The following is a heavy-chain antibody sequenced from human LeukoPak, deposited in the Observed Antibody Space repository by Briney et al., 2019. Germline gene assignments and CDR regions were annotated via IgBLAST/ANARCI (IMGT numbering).Heavy chain of an antibody. CDR1: GGSISSYY. CDR2: IYHSGST. Sequence: SETLSPTCTVSGGSISSYYWNWIRQPPGKGLEWIGYIYHSGSTNYNPSLKSRVTISVDTSKNQFSLKLRSVTAADTAVYYCARSSGYYYYYFDYWGQGTLVTVSS. CDR3: ARSSGYYYYYFDY. V-gene: IGHV4-59*01. D-gene: IGHD3-22*01. J-gene: IGHJ4*02.